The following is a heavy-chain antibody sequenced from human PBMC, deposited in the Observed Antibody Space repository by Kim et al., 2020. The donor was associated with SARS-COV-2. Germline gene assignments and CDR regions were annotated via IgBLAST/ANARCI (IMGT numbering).Heavy chain of an antibody. Sequence: SETLSLTCAVYGGSFSGYYWSWIRQPPGKGLEWIGEINHSGSTNYNPSLKSRVTISVDTSKNQFSLKLSSVTAADTAVYYCAREWRVGATTVGYYYYYGMDVWGQGTTVTVSS. V-gene: IGHV4-34*01. CDR2: INHSGST. D-gene: IGHD1-26*01. CDR3: AREWRVGATTVGYYYYYGMDV. J-gene: IGHJ6*02. CDR1: GGSFSGYY.